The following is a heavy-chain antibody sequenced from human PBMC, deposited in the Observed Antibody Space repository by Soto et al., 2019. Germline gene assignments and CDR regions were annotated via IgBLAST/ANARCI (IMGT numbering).Heavy chain of an antibody. D-gene: IGHD3-16*01. CDR2: ISYDGSNK. J-gene: IGHJ4*02. Sequence: QVQLVESGGGVVQPGRSLRLSCAASGFSFSNNGMHWVRQAPGKGLEWVASISYDGSNKYYADSVKGRFTISRDNSKNTLYLQMNSLRVEDTSVYYCAKDRVESGLGEIDYWGQGTLVTVSS. CDR1: GFSFSNNG. V-gene: IGHV3-30*18. CDR3: AKDRVESGLGEIDY.